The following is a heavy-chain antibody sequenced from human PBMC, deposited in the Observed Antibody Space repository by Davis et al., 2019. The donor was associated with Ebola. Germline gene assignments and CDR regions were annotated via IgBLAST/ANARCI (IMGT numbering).Heavy chain of an antibody. CDR2: IIPIFGTA. D-gene: IGHD6-19*01. CDR3: ARGRKLSSGWLNWFDP. CDR1: GGTFSSYA. J-gene: IGHJ5*02. Sequence: AASVKVSCKASGGTFSSYAISWVRQAPGQGLEWMGGIIPIFGTANYAQKFQGRVTITADESTSTAYMELSSLRSEDTAVYYCARGRKLSSGWLNWFDPWGQGTLVTVSS. V-gene: IGHV1-69*13.